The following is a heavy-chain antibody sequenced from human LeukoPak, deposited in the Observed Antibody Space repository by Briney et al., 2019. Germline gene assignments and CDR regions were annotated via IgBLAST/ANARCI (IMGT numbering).Heavy chain of an antibody. CDR2: IFHGGNT. CDR1: GYSISSGFH. V-gene: IGHV4-38-2*01. CDR3: ARTRYCSGATCYSPELFDS. J-gene: IGHJ4*02. Sequence: SETLSLTCAVSGYSISSGFHWGWLRQSPGKGLEWIGSIFHGGNTYYNPSLKSRVTISVGTSMNQFSLRVTSVTAADTAVYYCARTRYCSGATCYSPELFDSWGQGTLVTVSS. D-gene: IGHD2-15*01.